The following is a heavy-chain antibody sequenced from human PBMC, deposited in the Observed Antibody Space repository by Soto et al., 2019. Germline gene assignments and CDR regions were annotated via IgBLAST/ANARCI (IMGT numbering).Heavy chain of an antibody. CDR3: ARGGSGDYYYYYGMDV. J-gene: IGHJ6*02. Sequence: ASVKVSCKASGYTFTGYYMHCVRQAPGQGLEWMGWINPNSGGTNYAQKFQGRVTMTRDTSISTAYMELSRLRSDDTAVYYCARGGSGDYYYYYGMDVWGQGTTVTVSS. V-gene: IGHV1-2*02. CDR1: GYTFTGYY. CDR2: INPNSGGT. D-gene: IGHD3-10*01.